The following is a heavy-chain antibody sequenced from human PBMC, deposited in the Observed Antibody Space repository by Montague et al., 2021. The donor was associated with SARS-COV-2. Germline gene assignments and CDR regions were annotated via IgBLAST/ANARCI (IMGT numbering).Heavy chain of an antibody. CDR3: ARSDLSVIVLVVYATRGGYFAL. CDR2: IYYSGST. Sequence: SETLSPTCTVYGGSISSSSYYWGWIRQPPGKGLEWIGSIYYSGSTYYNPSLKSRVTISVDTSKNQFSLKLSSVTAVDTAVYYCARSDLSVIVLVVYATRGGYFALWGRGTLVTGSS. V-gene: IGHV4-39*07. D-gene: IGHD2-8*02. CDR1: GGSISSSSYY. J-gene: IGHJ2*01.